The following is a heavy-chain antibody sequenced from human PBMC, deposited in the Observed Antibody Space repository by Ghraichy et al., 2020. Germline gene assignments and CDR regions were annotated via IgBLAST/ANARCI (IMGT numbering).Heavy chain of an antibody. CDR3: ARDRSVERAYYDCWSGYSYYYYYMDV. J-gene: IGHJ6*03. CDR2: ISSSSSYI. CDR1: GFTFSSYS. V-gene: IGHV3-21*01. D-gene: IGHD3-3*01. Sequence: LSLTCAASGFTFSSYSMNWVRQAPGKGLEWVSSISSSSSYIYYADSVKGRFTISRDNAKNSLYLQMNSLRAEDTAVYYCARDRSVERAYYDCWSGYSYYYYYMDVWGKGTTVTVSS.